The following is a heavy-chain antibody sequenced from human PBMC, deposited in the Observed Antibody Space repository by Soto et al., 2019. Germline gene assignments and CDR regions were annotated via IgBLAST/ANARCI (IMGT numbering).Heavy chain of an antibody. V-gene: IGHV1-46*01. CDR3: ARDGYYYDSSGQYNGFDP. Sequence: ASVKVSCKASGYTFASYYMHWVRQAPGQGLEWMGIINPSGGSTSYAQKFQGRVTMTRDTSTSTVYMELSSLRSEDTAVYYCARDGYYYDSSGQYNGFDPWGQGTLVTVSS. CDR1: GYTFASYY. CDR2: INPSGGST. D-gene: IGHD3-22*01. J-gene: IGHJ5*02.